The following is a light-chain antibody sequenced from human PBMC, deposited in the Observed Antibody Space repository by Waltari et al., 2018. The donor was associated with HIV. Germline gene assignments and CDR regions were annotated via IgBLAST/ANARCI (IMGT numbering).Light chain of an antibody. CDR2: KAS. V-gene: IGKV1-5*03. Sequence: DIQMTQSPSTLSASVVDRVTITCRASQSISNWLAWYQQKPGKAPKLLIYKASSLESGVPSRFSGSGSGTEFTLTISSLQPDDFATYYCQQYNNYWTFGQGTKVEIK. J-gene: IGKJ1*01. CDR3: QQYNNYWT. CDR1: QSISNW.